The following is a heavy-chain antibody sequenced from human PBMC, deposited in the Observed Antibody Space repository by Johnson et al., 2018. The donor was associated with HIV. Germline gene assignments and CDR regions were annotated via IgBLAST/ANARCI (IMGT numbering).Heavy chain of an antibody. CDR3: AREEREPDVFDI. CDR1: GFTFSDYA. V-gene: IGHV3-30*04. D-gene: IGHD1-1*01. J-gene: IGHJ3*02. Sequence: QVQLVESGGGVVQPGRSLRLSCVASGFTFSDYAVHWVRQAPGKGLEWVAVIWYDGSNKYYADSVKGRFTISRDNSKNTLYLQMHSLRIEDTAVYYCAREEREPDVFDIWGQGTMVTVSA. CDR2: IWYDGSNK.